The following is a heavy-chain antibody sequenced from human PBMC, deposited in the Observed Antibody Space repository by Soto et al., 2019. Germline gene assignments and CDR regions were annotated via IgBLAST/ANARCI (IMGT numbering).Heavy chain of an antibody. D-gene: IGHD6-6*01. CDR2: IYNGGGT. Sequence: EVQLVETGGVVIQPGGSLRLSCAASGFTVSGNYMRWVRQAPGKGLEWVSVIYNGGGTYYADSVKGRFTISRDNSKNTLYLQMHSLRAEDTAVYYCAITRGSSDDFWGQGTLVTVSS. CDR1: GFTVSGNY. CDR3: AITRGSSDDF. J-gene: IGHJ4*02. V-gene: IGHV3-53*02.